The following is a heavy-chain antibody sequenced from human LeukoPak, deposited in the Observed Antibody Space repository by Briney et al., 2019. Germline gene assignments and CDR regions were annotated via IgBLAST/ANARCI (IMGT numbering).Heavy chain of an antibody. D-gene: IGHD6-6*01. V-gene: IGHV1-69*02. CDR2: IIPILGIA. J-gene: IGHJ4*02. CDR1: GGTFSSYT. Sequence: ASVKVSCKASGGTFSSYTISWVRQALGQGLEWMGRIIPILGIANYAQKFQGRVTITADKSTSTAYMELSSLRSEDTAVYYCAAYIAARPFDYWGQGTLVTVSS. CDR3: AAYIAARPFDY.